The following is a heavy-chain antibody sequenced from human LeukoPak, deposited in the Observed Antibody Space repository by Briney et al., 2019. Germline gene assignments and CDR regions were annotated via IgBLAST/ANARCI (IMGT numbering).Heavy chain of an antibody. J-gene: IGHJ4*02. CDR1: GGSISSYF. CDR3: ARDRWLGY. CDR2: IYYSGST. D-gene: IGHD5-12*01. Sequence: SETLSLTCTVSGGSISSYFWSWVRQPPRKGLEWIGYIYYSGSTNYNPSLKSRVTISVDTSKNQFSLKLASVTTADTAVYYCARDRWLGYWGQGTLATVSS. V-gene: IGHV4-59*01.